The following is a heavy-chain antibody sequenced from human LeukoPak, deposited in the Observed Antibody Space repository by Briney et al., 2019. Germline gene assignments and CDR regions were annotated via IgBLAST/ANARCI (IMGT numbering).Heavy chain of an antibody. CDR2: INPEKRDT. D-gene: IGHD5-12*01. V-gene: IGHV1-2*02. Sequence: ASVKVSCKASGYTFTGYAIHWVQQAPGQGLEWMGWINPEKRDTGYAHKFQGRVTMTSDTSISTAYMELSSLRSDDTAVYYCAKKVRGPSPPLDFWGQGTLVTVSS. CDR1: GYTFTGYA. J-gene: IGHJ4*02. CDR3: AKKVRGPSPPLDF.